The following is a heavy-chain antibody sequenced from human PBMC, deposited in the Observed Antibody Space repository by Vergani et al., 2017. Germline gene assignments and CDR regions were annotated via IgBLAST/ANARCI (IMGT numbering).Heavy chain of an antibody. J-gene: IGHJ4*02. CDR1: GFTFSSYG. CDR3: AKDLWELLVGFDY. V-gene: IGHV3-30*18. Sequence: QVQLVESGGGVVQPGRSLRLSCAASGFTFSSYGMHWVRQAPGKGLEWVAVISSDGSNKYYADSVKGRFTISRDNSKNTLYLQMNSLRAEDTAVYYCAKDLWELLVGFDYWGQGTLVTVSS. CDR2: ISSDGSNK. D-gene: IGHD1-26*01.